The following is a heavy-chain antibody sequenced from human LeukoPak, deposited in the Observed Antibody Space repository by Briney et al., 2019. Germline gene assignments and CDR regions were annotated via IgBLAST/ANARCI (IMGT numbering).Heavy chain of an antibody. CDR1: GGTFSSYA. V-gene: IGHV1-69*13. CDR3: ARVPDVNYYDSSGYYYFDY. Sequence: ASVKVSCKASGGTFSSYAISWVRQAPGQGLEWMGGIIPIFGTANYAQKFQGRVTITADESTSTAYMELSSLRSEDTAVYYCARVPDVNYYDSSGYYYFDYWGQGTLVTVSS. CDR2: IIPIFGTA. J-gene: IGHJ4*02. D-gene: IGHD3-22*01.